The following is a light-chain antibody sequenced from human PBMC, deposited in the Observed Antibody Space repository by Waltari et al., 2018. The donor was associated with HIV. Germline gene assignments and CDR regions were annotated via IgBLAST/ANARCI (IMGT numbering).Light chain of an antibody. CDR1: SSNIGNHY. CDR3: GTWDSSLSAVV. Sequence: QSVLTQPPSVSAAPGQKVTISCSGSSSNIGNHYVSWYQQIPGTAPRLVIYDTNDRPSGMPDRFSGSKSGTSATLGITGPQTGDEADYYCGTWDSSLSAVVFGGGTKLTVL. V-gene: IGLV1-51*01. CDR2: DTN. J-gene: IGLJ2*01.